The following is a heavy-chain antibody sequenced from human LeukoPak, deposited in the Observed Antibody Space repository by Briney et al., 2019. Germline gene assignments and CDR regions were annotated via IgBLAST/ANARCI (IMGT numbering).Heavy chain of an antibody. CDR3: ARDFMTYYGMDV. Sequence: SETLSLTCTVSGGSISSYYWSWIRQPPGKGLEWIGYIYYSGSTNYNPSLKSRVTISVDTSKNQFSLKLSSVTAADTAVYYCARDFMTYYGMDVWGQGTTVTVSS. V-gene: IGHV4-59*12. J-gene: IGHJ6*02. CDR1: GGSISSYY. D-gene: IGHD3-16*01. CDR2: IYYSGST.